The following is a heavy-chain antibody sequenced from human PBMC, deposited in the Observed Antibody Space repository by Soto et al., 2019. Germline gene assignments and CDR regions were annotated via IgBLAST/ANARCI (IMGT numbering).Heavy chain of an antibody. CDR3: ATLPPRIVVVVLPIPT. V-gene: IGHV4-4*02. Sequence: QVQLQESGPRLVKPSGTLSLTCAVSGASISSTNWWTWVRQPPGKGLEWIGEIYHTGSTKYNPSPKSRVTISLDKPNNQLSLNLSSVTAADTAVYYCATLPPRIVVVVLPIPTWGQGTLVTVSS. CDR2: IYHTGST. J-gene: IGHJ4*02. D-gene: IGHD2-15*01. CDR1: GASISSTNW.